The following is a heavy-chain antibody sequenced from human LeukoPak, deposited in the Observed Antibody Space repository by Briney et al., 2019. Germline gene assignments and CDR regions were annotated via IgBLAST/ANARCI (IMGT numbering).Heavy chain of an antibody. D-gene: IGHD3-10*01. CDR2: IYYSGST. CDR3: ARGLSSYYPNWFDP. Sequence: SETLSLTCTVSGGSISSYYWSWIRQPPGKGLEWIGCIYYSGSTNYNPSLKSRGTISVDTSKNQFSLKLSSVTAADTAVYYCARGLSSYYPNWFDPWGQGTLVTVSS. J-gene: IGHJ5*02. CDR1: GGSISSYY. V-gene: IGHV4-59*01.